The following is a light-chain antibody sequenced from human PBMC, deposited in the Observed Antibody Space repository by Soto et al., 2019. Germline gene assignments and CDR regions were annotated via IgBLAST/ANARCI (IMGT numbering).Light chain of an antibody. J-gene: IGKJ1*01. CDR1: QSVSSSY. CDR2: GAS. V-gene: IGKV3-20*01. CDR3: QQYGSSPGT. Sequence: EIVLTQSPGALSFSPGERATLSCRISQSVSSSYLAWYQQKPGQAPRLLIYGASSRATGIPDRFSGSGSGTDFTLTISRLEPEDFAVYYCQQYGSSPGTFGQGTKVDIK.